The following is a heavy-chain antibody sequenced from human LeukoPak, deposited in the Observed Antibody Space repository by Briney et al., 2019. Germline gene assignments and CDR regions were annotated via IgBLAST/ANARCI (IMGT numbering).Heavy chain of an antibody. D-gene: IGHD3/OR15-3a*01. CDR2: MRYDGTDK. CDR3: AKGLDWSVDY. V-gene: IGHV3-30*02. J-gene: IGHJ4*02. CDR1: GFTFSSYG. Sequence: GGSLRLSCGASGFTFSSYGMHWVRQAPGKGLEWVAFMRYDGTDKNYADSVKGRFTISRDNSKNTMYLQMNSLRGEDTAVYYCAKGLDWSVDYWGKGTLVTVSS.